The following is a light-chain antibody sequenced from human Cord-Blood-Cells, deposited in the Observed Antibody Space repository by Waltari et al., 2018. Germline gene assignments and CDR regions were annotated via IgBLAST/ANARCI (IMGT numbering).Light chain of an antibody. CDR1: QSVSSY. CDR3: QQRSNWLT. J-gene: IGKJ4*01. CDR2: DAS. V-gene: IGKV3-11*01. Sequence: EIVLTQSPATLPLSPGERATPSCRASQSVSSYLAWYQQKPGQAPRLLIYDASNRATGIPARCSGSGSGTDFTLTISSLEPEDFAVYYCQQRSNWLTFGGGTKVEIK.